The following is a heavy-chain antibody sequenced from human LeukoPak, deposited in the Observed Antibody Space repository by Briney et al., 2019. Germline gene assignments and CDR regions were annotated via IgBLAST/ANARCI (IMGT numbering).Heavy chain of an antibody. CDR3: ARRDIVVVPAAIFGAFDI. D-gene: IGHD2-2*02. CDR1: GFTFSSYS. V-gene: IGHV3-20*04. Sequence: GGSLRLSCAASGFTFSSYSMSWVRQAPGKGLEWVSGINWNGGSTGYADSVKGRFTISRDNAKNSLYLQMNSLRAEDTALYYCARRDIVVVPAAIFGAFDIWGQGTMVTVSS. J-gene: IGHJ3*02. CDR2: INWNGGST.